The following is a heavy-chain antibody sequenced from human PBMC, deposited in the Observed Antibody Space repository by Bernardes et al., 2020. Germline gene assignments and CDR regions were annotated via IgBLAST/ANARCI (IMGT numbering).Heavy chain of an antibody. CDR2: IDWDDDK. V-gene: IGHV2-70*11. J-gene: IGHJ4*02. CDR1: GFSLSTSGMC. D-gene: IGHD3-22*01. CDR3: ARILSLYDSSGYSSLGFDY. Sequence: SGPTLVKPTQTLTLTCTFSGFSLSTSGMCVSWIRQPPGKALEWLARIDWDDDKYYSTSLKTRLTISKDTSKNQVVLTMTNMDPVDTATYYCARILSLYDSSGYSSLGFDYWGQGTLVTVSS.